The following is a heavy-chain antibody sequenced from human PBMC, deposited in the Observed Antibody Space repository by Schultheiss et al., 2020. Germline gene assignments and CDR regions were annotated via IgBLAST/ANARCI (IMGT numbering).Heavy chain of an antibody. V-gene: IGHV3-30*03. CDR2: ISYDGSNK. Sequence: GGSLRLSCAASGFTFSSYAMSWVRQAPGKGLEWVAVISYDGSNKYYADSVKGRFTISRDNSKNTLYLQMNSLRAEDTAVYYCARDASYPVRYYFDYWGQGTLVTVSS. D-gene: IGHD1-26*01. CDR3: ARDASYPVRYYFDY. CDR1: GFTFSSYA. J-gene: IGHJ4*02.